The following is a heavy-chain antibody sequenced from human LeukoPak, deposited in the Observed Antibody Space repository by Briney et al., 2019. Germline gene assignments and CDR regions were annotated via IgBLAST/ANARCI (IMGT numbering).Heavy chain of an antibody. Sequence: ASVKVSCKASGGTFSSYAISWVRQAPGQGLEWMGRINPNSGGTNYAQKFQGRVTMTRDTSISTAYMELSRLRSDDTAVYYCARPKGDDSSGYYFYAFDIWGQGTMVTVSS. J-gene: IGHJ3*02. CDR2: INPNSGGT. D-gene: IGHD3-22*01. CDR3: ARPKGDDSSGYYFYAFDI. CDR1: GGTFSSYA. V-gene: IGHV1-2*06.